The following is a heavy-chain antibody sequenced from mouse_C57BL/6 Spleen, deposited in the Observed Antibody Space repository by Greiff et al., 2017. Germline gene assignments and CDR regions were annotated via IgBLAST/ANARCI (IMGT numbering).Heavy chain of an antibody. D-gene: IGHD2-12*01. V-gene: IGHV5-4*01. J-gene: IGHJ3*01. CDR2: ISDGGSYT. Sequence: EVMLVESGGGLVKPGGSLKLSCAASGFTFSSYAMSWVRQTPEKRLEWVATISDGGSYTYYPDNVKGRFTISRDNAKNNLYLQMSHLKSEDTAMYYCARDNGFTTRFAYWGQGTLVTVSA. CDR3: ARDNGFTTRFAY. CDR1: GFTFSSYA.